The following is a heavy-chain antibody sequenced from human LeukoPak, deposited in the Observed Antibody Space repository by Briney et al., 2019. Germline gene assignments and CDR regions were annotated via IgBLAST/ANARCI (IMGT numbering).Heavy chain of an antibody. V-gene: IGHV3-30-3*02. D-gene: IGHD2-2*01. Sequence: GRSLRLSCAASGFTFSSYAMHWVRQAPGKGLEWVAVISYDGSNKYYADSVKGRFTISRDNSKNTLYLQMNSLRAEDTAVYYCAKWVIVVPAAMVNFDYWGQGTLVTVSS. CDR2: ISYDGSNK. J-gene: IGHJ4*02. CDR3: AKWVIVVPAAMVNFDY. CDR1: GFTFSSYA.